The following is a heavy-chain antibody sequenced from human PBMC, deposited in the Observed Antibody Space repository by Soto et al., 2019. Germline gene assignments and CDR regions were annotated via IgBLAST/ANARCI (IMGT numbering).Heavy chain of an antibody. CDR3: ARGGNRWAYYYYYGMDV. J-gene: IGHJ6*02. V-gene: IGHV4-61*01. Sequence: ETLALACTVAGCSVISGICYWSWIRQPPGKGLEWIGYIYYSGSTNYNPSLKSRVTISVDTSNNQFSLKLSSVTAADTAVYYCARGGNRWAYYYYYGMDVWGQGTTVTVSS. CDR2: IYYSGST. D-gene: IGHD4-4*01. CDR1: GCSVISGICY.